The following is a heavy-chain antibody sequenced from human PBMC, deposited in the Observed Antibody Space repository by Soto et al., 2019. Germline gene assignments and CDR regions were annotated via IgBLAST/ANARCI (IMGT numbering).Heavy chain of an antibody. D-gene: IGHD6-19*01. Sequence: QVQLVESGGGGVQPGRSLRLSCAASGFTFSSYGMHWVRQAPGKGLEWVVVISYDGRNKYYADSVKGRFTISRDNSKNTLYLQMSSLRAEDTAVYYCVKDGSSGWPYYYGMDVWGQGTTVTVSS. CDR3: VKDGSSGWPYYYGMDV. CDR1: GFTFSSYG. CDR2: ISYDGRNK. V-gene: IGHV3-30*18. J-gene: IGHJ6*02.